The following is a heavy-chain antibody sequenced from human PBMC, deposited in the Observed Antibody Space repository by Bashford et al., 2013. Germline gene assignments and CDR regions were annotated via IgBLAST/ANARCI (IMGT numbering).Heavy chain of an antibody. D-gene: IGHD6-13*01. Sequence: ASVKVSCKVSGYTLTELSMHWVRQAPGKGLEWMGGFDPEDGETIYAQKLQGRVTMTKDTSTSTAYMELRSLRSDDTAVYYCARESSSRWTPNWLDPWGQGTLVTVSS. CDR1: GYTLTELS. V-gene: IGHV1-24*01. CDR3: ARESSSRWTPNWLDP. CDR2: FDPEDGET. J-gene: IGHJ5*02.